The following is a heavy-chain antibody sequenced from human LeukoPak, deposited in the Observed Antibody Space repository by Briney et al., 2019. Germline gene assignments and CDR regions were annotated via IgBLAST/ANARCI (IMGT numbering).Heavy chain of an antibody. CDR3: ARGGYCSSTSCAYIEYYYYYMDV. D-gene: IGHD2-2*01. CDR2: MNPNSGNT. CDR1: GYTFTSYD. V-gene: IGHV1-8*01. Sequence: ASVKVSCKASGYTFTSYDINWVRQATGQGLEWMGWMNPNSGNTGYAQKFQGRVTMTRNTSISTAYMELSSLRSEDTAVYYCARGGYCSSTSCAYIEYYYYYMDVWGKGTTVTVSS. J-gene: IGHJ6*03.